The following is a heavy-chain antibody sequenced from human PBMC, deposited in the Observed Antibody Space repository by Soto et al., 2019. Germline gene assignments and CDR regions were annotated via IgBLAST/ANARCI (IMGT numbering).Heavy chain of an antibody. CDR3: ARVVSSGWYEAHFDY. CDR1: GFTFSSYA. J-gene: IGHJ4*02. CDR2: ISSNGGST. D-gene: IGHD6-19*01. V-gene: IGHV3-64*01. Sequence: PGGSLRLSCAASGFTFSSYAMHWVRQAPGKGLEYVSAISSNGGSTYYANSVKGRFTISRDNSKNTLYLQLGSLRAEDMAVYYCARVVSSGWYEAHFDYWGQGTLVTVSS.